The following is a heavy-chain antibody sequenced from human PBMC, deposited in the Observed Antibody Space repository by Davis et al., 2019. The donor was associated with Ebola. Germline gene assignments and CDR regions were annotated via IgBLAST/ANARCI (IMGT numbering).Heavy chain of an antibody. V-gene: IGHV3-21*01. D-gene: IGHD6-19*01. CDR2: ISSSSSYI. CDR3: ATDPEGWLDFDY. CDR1: GFTFNTYS. J-gene: IGHJ4*02. Sequence: GESLKISCAASGFTFNTYSMNWVRQAPGKGLEWVSSISSSSSYIYYADSVKGRFTISRDNANNSLYLQMNSLRDEDTAIYYCATDPEGWLDFDYWGQGTLVTVSS.